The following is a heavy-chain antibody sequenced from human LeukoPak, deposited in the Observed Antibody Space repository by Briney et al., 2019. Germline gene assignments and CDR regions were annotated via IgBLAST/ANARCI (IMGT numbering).Heavy chain of an antibody. CDR3: ARTSFRIAAADQDAFDI. Sequence: SETLSLTCTVSGGSISSGSYYWSWIRQPAGKGLEWIGRIYTSGSTNYNPSLKSRVTISVDTSKNQFSLKLSSVTAADTAVYYCARTSFRIAAADQDAFDIWGQGTMVTVSS. J-gene: IGHJ3*02. D-gene: IGHD6-13*01. V-gene: IGHV4-61*02. CDR2: IYTSGST. CDR1: GGSISSGSYY.